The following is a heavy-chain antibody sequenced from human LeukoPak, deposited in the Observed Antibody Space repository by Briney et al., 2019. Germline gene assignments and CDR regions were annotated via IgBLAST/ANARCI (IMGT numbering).Heavy chain of an antibody. CDR3: ARDYLVGAPLDS. V-gene: IGHV4-4*07. Sequence: SETLSLTCTVSGVSITNYYWAWIRQPAGKGLEWIGRMYISGSANYNPSLKSRVSISIDKTKNQFSLKLTSVTAADTAVYYCARDYLVGAPLDSWGQGTLVTVSS. CDR1: GVSITNYY. D-gene: IGHD1-26*01. CDR2: MYISGSA. J-gene: IGHJ4*02.